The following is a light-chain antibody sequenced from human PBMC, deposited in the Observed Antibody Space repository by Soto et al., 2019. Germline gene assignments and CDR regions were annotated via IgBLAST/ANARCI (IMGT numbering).Light chain of an antibody. CDR3: SLYTSENAYV. V-gene: IGLV2-14*01. CDR2: EVR. J-gene: IGLJ1*01. Sequence: QSALTQPASVSGSAGQSITISCSGTMRDVGAYNLVSWYQQHPGTAPKLIIYEVRNRPSGISSRFSGSRSGNTASLTISGLQPEDEGDYYCSLYTSENAYVFGTGTKLTVL. CDR1: MRDVGAYNL.